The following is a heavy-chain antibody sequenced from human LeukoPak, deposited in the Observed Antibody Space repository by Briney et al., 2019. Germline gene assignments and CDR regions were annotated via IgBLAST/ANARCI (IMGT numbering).Heavy chain of an antibody. V-gene: IGHV3-23*01. CDR2: ISGSGGST. J-gene: IGHJ4*02. CDR3: AKDGEGDILTGYYFDY. CDR1: GFTFSSYV. Sequence: PGGSLRLSCAASGFTFSSYVMSWVRQAPGKGLEWVSAISGSGGSTYYADSVKGRFTISRDNSKNTLYLQMNSLRAEDTAVYYCAKDGEGDILTGYYFDYWGQGTLVTVSS. D-gene: IGHD3-9*01.